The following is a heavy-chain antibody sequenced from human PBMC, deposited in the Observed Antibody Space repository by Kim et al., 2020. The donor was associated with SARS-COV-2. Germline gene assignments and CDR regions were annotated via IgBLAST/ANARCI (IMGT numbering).Heavy chain of an antibody. CDR3: ARHEYSSGRYRWYFDL. V-gene: IGHV4-39*01. Sequence: HKSRVTISVDTSKNQFSLKLSAVTAADTAVYYCARHEYSSGRYRWYFDLWGRGTLVTVSS. J-gene: IGHJ2*01. D-gene: IGHD6-19*01.